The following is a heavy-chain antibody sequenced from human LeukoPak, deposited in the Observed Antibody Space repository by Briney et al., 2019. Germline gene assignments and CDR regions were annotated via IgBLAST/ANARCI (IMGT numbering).Heavy chain of an antibody. Sequence: GGSLRLSCAASGFTFSGYGMHWVRQAPGKGLEWVAFIRYDGSNEYYADSVKGRFTISRDKSKNTLSLQMNGLRVEDTAVYYCVKTMKEYQLLWRYYFDYWGQGTLVTVSS. CDR2: IRYDGSNE. D-gene: IGHD2-2*01. V-gene: IGHV3-30*02. CDR3: VKTMKEYQLLWRYYFDY. J-gene: IGHJ4*02. CDR1: GFTFSGYG.